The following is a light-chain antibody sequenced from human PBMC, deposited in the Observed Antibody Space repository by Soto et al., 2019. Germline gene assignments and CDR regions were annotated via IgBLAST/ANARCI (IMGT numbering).Light chain of an antibody. CDR2: EVS. CDR1: SSDVGAYDY. CDR3: SSFEGINNLL. J-gene: IGLJ2*01. Sequence: QSALTQPPSASGSPGQSVTISCTGTSSDVGAYDYVSWYQQHPGKAPKLMIYEVSQRPSGVPDRFSGSKSGNTASLTISGLQAEDEGDYYCSSFEGINNLLFGGGTKLTVL. V-gene: IGLV2-8*01.